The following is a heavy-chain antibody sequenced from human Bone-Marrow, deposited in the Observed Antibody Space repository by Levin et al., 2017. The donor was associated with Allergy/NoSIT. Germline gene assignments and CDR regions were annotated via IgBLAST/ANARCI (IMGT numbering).Heavy chain of an antibody. CDR1: GFTFSSYS. CDR3: ARVDPPWIQLWLPLYYYYGMDV. CDR2: ISSSSSTI. Sequence: GASVKVSCAASGFTFSSYSMNWVRQAPGKGLEWVSYISSSSSTIYYADSVKGRFTISRDNAKNSLYLQMNSLRAEDTAVYYCARVDPPWIQLWLPLYYYYGMDVWGQGTTVTVSS. V-gene: IGHV3-48*01. J-gene: IGHJ6*02. D-gene: IGHD5-18*01.